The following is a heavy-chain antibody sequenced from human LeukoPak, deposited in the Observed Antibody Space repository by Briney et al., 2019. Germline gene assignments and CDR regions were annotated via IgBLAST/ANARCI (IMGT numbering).Heavy chain of an antibody. CDR1: GYIFTDHW. D-gene: IGHD3-10*01. CDR2: IYPADSDT. Sequence: GESLKISCQVSGYIFTDHWIGWVRQMPGKGLESMGIIYPADSDTAYSPFFQGQVTISADKSISTVYLQWSSLKASDTAMYYCARQSRDGSKTRGYYFDHWGQGTLVTVSS. V-gene: IGHV5-51*01. J-gene: IGHJ4*02. CDR3: ARQSRDGSKTRGYYFDH.